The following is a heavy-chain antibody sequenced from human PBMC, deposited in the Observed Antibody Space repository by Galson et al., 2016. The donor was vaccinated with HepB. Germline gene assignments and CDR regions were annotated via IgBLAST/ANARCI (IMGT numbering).Heavy chain of an antibody. V-gene: IGHV6-1*01. Sequence: CAISGDSVSSNSAAWTWIRQSPLRGLEWLGRKYYRSQWYNDYAVSVKSRISIHPDTSKNQFSLQLNSVTPEDTAVYYCARVRCSTFRCQNWFDPWGQGTLVTVSS. D-gene: IGHD2/OR15-2a*01. CDR2: KYYRSQWYN. J-gene: IGHJ5*02. CDR3: ARVRCSTFRCQNWFDP. CDR1: GDSVSSNSAA.